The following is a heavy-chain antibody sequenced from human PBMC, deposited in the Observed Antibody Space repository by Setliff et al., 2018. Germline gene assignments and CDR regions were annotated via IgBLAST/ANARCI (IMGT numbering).Heavy chain of an antibody. J-gene: IGHJ5*01. D-gene: IGHD2-21*02. CDR2: ITGSGDYT. V-gene: IGHV3-23*01. CDR1: GFTLRHFA. Sequence: GSLRLSCAASGFTLRHFAVTWVRQTPGRGLEWVSSITGSGDYTKYADSVMGRFTISRDNSKNTIYLQMNSLRAEDTAKYYCAKDPNGDFVGAFDSWGRGTLVTVSS. CDR3: AKDPNGDFVGAFDS.